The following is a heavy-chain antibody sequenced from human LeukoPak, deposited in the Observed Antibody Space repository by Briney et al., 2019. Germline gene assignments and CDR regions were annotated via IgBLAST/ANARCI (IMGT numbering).Heavy chain of an antibody. CDR3: ARDPLERQQLAHPPDY. CDR1: GFTFSSYC. D-gene: IGHD6-13*01. J-gene: IGHJ4*02. CDR2: ISSSSSTM. Sequence: GGSLRLSCAASGFTFSSYCMNWVRQAPGKGLEWVSYISSSSSTMFYAGSVKGRFTISRDNANNSLYLHMNSLRDEDTAVYYCARDPLERQQLAHPPDYWGQGTLVTVSS. V-gene: IGHV3-48*02.